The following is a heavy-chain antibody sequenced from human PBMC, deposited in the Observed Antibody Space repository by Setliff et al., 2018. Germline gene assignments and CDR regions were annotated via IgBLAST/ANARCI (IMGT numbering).Heavy chain of an antibody. J-gene: IGHJ4*02. D-gene: IGHD3-3*01. Sequence: GASVKVSCKASGYTFTNYAIHWVRQAPGQRPEWMGWINTGNANTKYSQKFQGRVTITRDASASTAYMELSSLRSEDTAVYYCARSPPTSTYYDFWSGYSYYFDYWGQGTLVTVSS. CDR2: INTGNANT. V-gene: IGHV1-3*04. CDR1: GYTFTNYA. CDR3: ARSPPTSTYYDFWSGYSYYFDY.